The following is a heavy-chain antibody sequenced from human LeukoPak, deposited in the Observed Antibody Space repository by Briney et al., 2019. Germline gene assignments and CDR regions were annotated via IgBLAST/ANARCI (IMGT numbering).Heavy chain of an antibody. J-gene: IGHJ4*02. V-gene: IGHV4-34*01. D-gene: IGHD6-13*01. Sequence: SETLCLTCAVYGGTFSGYYWSWIRQPPGKGLEWIGEINHSGSTNYNPSLKSRVTISVDTSKNQFSLKLSSVTAADTAVYYCARHAGLLPSGYDYWGQGTLVTVSS. CDR2: INHSGST. CDR3: ARHAGLLPSGYDY. CDR1: GGTFSGYY.